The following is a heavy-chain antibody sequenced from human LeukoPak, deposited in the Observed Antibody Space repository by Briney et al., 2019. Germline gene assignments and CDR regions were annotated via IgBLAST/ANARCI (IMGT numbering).Heavy chain of an antibody. J-gene: IGHJ4*02. CDR3: ARGWGSGAWLIDS. D-gene: IGHD3-16*01. CDR2: ISSDGRTE. Sequence: PGKSLRLSCAASGFTFSSYAMHWVRQGPGKGLEWVAFISSDGRTEHNADSVKGRFTISRDNSKNTLYLQMNSLTTEDTAVYYCARGWGSGAWLIDSWGQGTLVSVSS. CDR1: GFTFSSYA. V-gene: IGHV3-30*04.